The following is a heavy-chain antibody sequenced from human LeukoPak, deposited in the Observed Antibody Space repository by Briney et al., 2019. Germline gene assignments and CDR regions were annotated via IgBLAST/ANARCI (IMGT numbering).Heavy chain of an antibody. J-gene: IGHJ4*02. CDR3: AREDGTGSYTGIDY. D-gene: IGHD3-10*01. CDR1: GGTFSSYA. V-gene: IGHV1-18*01. CDR2: ISAYNSAYNGNT. Sequence: GSSVKVSCKASGGTFSSYAIILVRQAPGQGLEWMGWISAYNSAYNGNTHYAQKLQGRVTMTTDTSTNTGYMELRSLRSDDTAVYYCAREDGTGSYTGIDYWGQGTLVTVSS.